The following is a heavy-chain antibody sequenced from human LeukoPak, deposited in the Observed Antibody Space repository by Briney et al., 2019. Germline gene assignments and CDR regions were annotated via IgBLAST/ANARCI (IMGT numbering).Heavy chain of an antibody. J-gene: IGHJ4*02. Sequence: PSETLSLTCTVSGYSISSGYYWSWIRQPAGKGLEWIGRIYTSGSTNYNPSLKSRVTISVDTSKNQFSLKLSSVTAADTAVYYCARSGVEGYGDYDFDYWGQGTLVTVSS. D-gene: IGHD4-17*01. CDR3: ARSGVEGYGDYDFDY. V-gene: IGHV4-61*02. CDR1: GYSISSGYY. CDR2: IYTSGST.